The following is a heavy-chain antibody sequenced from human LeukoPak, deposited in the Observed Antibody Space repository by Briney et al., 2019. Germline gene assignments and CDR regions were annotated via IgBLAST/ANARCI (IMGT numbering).Heavy chain of an antibody. V-gene: IGHV1-69*04. D-gene: IGHD2-2*02. CDR2: MIPILGIA. CDR1: GGTFSSYT. CDR3: AREPGVGGCSSTSCYIPQH. J-gene: IGHJ4*02. Sequence: ASVKVSCKASGGTFSSYTISWVRQAPGQGLEWMGRMIPILGIANYAQKFQGRVTITADKSTSTAYMELSSLRSEDTAVYYCAREPGVGGCSSTSCYIPQHWGQGTLVTVPS.